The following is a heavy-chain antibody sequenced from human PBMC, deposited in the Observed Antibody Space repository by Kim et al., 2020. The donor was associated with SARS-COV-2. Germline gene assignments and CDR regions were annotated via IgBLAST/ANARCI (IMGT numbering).Heavy chain of an antibody. J-gene: IGHJ4*02. CDR3: ARRWVTTGYFDY. CDR1: GGSFSGYY. D-gene: IGHD4-4*01. CDR2: INHSGST. Sequence: SETLSLTCAVYGGSFSGYYWSWIRQPPGKGLEWIGEINHSGSTNYNPSLKSRVTISVDTSKNQFSLKLSSVTAADTAVYYCARRWVTTGYFDYWGQGTLV. V-gene: IGHV4-34*01.